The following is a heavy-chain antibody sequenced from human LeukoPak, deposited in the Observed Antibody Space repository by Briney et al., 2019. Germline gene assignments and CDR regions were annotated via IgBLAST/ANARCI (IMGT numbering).Heavy chain of an antibody. CDR2: IYHSGST. Sequence: SQTLSLTCTVSGGSISSGGYYWSWIRQPPGKGLEWIGYIYHSGSTYYNPSLKSRVTISVDRSKNQFSLKLSSVTAADTAVYYCARGRSGYYYYFDYWGQGTLVTVSS. CDR1: GGSISSGGYY. CDR3: ARGRSGYYYYFDY. V-gene: IGHV4-30-2*01. D-gene: IGHD3-22*01. J-gene: IGHJ4*02.